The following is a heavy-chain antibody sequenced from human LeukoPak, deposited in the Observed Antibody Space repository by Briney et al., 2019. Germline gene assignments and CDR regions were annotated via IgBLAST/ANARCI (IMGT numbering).Heavy chain of an antibody. CDR2: IWYDGSNK. D-gene: IGHD2-15*01. CDR1: GFTFSSYG. CDR3: ARELSPVVKYSFDS. V-gene: IGHV3-33*01. Sequence: PGRSLRLSCAASGFTFSSYGMHWVRQAPDKGLEWVALIWYDGSNKYYADSVKGRFTISRDNSKNTVYLQMNSLRAEDTAVYSCARELSPVVKYSFDSWGQGTQVTVSS. J-gene: IGHJ4*02.